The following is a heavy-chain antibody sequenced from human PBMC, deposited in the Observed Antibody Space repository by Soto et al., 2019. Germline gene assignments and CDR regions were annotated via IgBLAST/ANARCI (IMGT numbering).Heavy chain of an antibody. D-gene: IGHD2-8*01. CDR1: GDSVSSNSAA. CDR2: TYYRSKWYN. CDR3: ARALTLMVYATHLGAFDI. J-gene: IGHJ3*02. Sequence: PSQTLSLTCAISGDSVSSNSAAWNWIRQSPSRGLEWLGRTYYRSKWYNDYAVSVKSRITINPDTSKNQFSLQLNSVTPEDTAVYYCARALTLMVYATHLGAFDIWGQGTMVTVSS. V-gene: IGHV6-1*01.